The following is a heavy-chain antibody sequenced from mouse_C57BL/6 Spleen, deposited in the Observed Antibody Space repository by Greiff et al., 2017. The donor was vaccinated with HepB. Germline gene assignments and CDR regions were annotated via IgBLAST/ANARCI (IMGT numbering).Heavy chain of an antibody. CDR1: GYTFTSYW. V-gene: IGHV1-59*01. J-gene: IGHJ2*01. D-gene: IGHD2-3*01. CDR2: IDPSDSYT. CDR3: ARRSDYDGYYNFDY. Sequence: QVQLQQPGAELVRPGTSVKLSCKASGYTFTSYWMHWVKQRPGQGLEWIGVIDPSDSYTNYNQKFKGKATLTVDTSSGTAYMQLSSLTSEDSAVYYCARRSDYDGYYNFDYWGQGTTLTVSS.